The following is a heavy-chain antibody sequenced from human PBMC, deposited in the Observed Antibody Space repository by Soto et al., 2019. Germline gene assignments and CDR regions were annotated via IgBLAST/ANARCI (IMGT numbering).Heavy chain of an antibody. Sequence: GGSLRLSCAASGFTFSSYAISWVRQAPGKGLEWVSAISGSGGSTYYADSVKGRFTISRDNSKNTLYLQMNSLRAEDTAVYYCAKDPSHLRFYEVTPDPYLDYWGQGTLVTLSS. CDR3: AKDPSHLRFYEVTPDPYLDY. D-gene: IGHD4-4*01. V-gene: IGHV3-23*01. J-gene: IGHJ4*02. CDR1: GFTFSSYA. CDR2: ISGSGGST.